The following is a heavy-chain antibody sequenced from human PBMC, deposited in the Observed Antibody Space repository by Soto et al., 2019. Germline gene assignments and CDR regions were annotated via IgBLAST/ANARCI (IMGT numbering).Heavy chain of an antibody. Sequence: GSLRLSCAASGFTFSDYYMSWIRQAPGKGLEWVSYISSSGSTIYYADSVRGRFTISRDNSKNTLYLQMNSLRAEDTAVYYCAKDAAELLNPLPPDYWGQGTLVTVSS. CDR2: ISSSGSTI. CDR3: AKDAAELLNPLPPDY. CDR1: GFTFSDYY. J-gene: IGHJ4*02. V-gene: IGHV3-11*04. D-gene: IGHD1-26*01.